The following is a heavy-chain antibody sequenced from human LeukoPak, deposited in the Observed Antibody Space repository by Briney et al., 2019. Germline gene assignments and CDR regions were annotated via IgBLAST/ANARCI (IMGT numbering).Heavy chain of an antibody. CDR1: GFTFSSYG. CDR3: ARDLYCGGDCSYFDY. Sequence: PGGSLRRSCAASGFTFSSYGMHWVRQAPGKGLEWVAVIWYDGSNKYYADSVKGRFTISRDNSKNTLYLQMNSLRAEDTAVYYCARDLYCGGDCSYFDYWGQGTLVTVSS. V-gene: IGHV3-33*08. J-gene: IGHJ4*02. CDR2: IWYDGSNK. D-gene: IGHD2-21*02.